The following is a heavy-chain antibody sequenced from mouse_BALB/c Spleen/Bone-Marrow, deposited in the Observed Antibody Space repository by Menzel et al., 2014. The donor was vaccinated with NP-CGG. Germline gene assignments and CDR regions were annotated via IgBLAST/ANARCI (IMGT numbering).Heavy chain of an antibody. Sequence: LVESGAELVKPGASVKMSCKAFGYTFTTYPIEWMKQNHGKSLEWIGNFHPYNDDTKYNEKFKGKAKLTVEKSSSTVYVELSRITSDDSGVCYCTRGGGFAYWGQGTLVTVSA. J-gene: IGHJ3*01. CDR2: FHPYNDDT. CDR1: GYTFTTYP. V-gene: IGHV1-47*01. CDR3: TRGGGFAY.